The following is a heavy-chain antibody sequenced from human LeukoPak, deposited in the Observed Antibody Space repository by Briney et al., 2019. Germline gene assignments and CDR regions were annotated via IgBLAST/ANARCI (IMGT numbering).Heavy chain of an antibody. V-gene: IGHV4-34*01. CDR1: GGSFSGYY. CDR3: ARDWITMVRGVLD. Sequence: SETLSLTCAVYGGSFSGYYWSWIRQPPGKGLEWIGEINHSGSTNYNPSLKSRVTISVDTSKNQFSLKLSSVTAADTAVYYCARDWITMVRGVLDWGQGTLVTVSS. J-gene: IGHJ4*02. D-gene: IGHD3-10*01. CDR2: INHSGST.